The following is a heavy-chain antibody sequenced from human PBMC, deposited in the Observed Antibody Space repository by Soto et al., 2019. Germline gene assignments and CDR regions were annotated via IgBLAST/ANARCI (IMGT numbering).Heavy chain of an antibody. CDR2: MNPNSGGS. D-gene: IGHD1-7*01. CDR1: GYNFIAQN. CDR3: ARERHLNSPSYAFDH. Sequence: QVHLVQSGAEVKKPGASVKVSCMASGYNFIAQNIHWVRQAPGLGLEWMGKMNPNSGGSDYAREFQGRVTVTRDTSISTVYMELTSLKYDDTAVYYCARERHLNSPSYAFDHWGQWTMVTVSS. V-gene: IGHV1-2*02. J-gene: IGHJ3*01.